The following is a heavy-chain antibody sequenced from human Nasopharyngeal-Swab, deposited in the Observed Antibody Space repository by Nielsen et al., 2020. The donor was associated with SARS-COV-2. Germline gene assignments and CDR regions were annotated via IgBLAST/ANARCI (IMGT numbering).Heavy chain of an antibody. Sequence: VRQMPGKGLEWVSAISGSGGSTYYADSVKGRFTISRDNSKNTLYLQMDSLRAEDTAVYYCATFSGWHGEAFDIWGQGTMVTVSS. CDR3: ATFSGWHGEAFDI. J-gene: IGHJ3*02. CDR2: ISGSGGST. D-gene: IGHD6-19*01. V-gene: IGHV3-23*01.